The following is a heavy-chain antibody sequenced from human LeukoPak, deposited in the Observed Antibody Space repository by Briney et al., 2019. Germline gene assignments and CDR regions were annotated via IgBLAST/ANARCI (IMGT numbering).Heavy chain of an antibody. CDR3: ARDGDDCIEN. Sequence: GGSLRLSCAASGFTFSRNGMHWVRQAPGKGLEWVAFVRYDGGNNYYADSVKGRFSISRDNSRNTLYLQLNSLTLEGTAVYYCARDGDDCIENWGQGALITVSS. J-gene: IGHJ4*02. CDR1: GFTFSRNG. CDR2: VRYDGGNN. D-gene: IGHD3-22*01. V-gene: IGHV3-30*02.